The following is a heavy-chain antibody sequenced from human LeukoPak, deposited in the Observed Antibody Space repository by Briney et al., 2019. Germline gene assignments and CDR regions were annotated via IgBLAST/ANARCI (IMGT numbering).Heavy chain of an antibody. CDR1: GFTFSSYG. J-gene: IGHJ4*02. Sequence: PGGSLRLSCAASGFTFSSYGMHWVRQAPGKGLEWVSFIRYDGSNKYYADSVKGRFTISRDNSKNTLYLQMNSLRAEDTAVYYCAKSHVDTVATHRAPLGYWGQGTLDTVSS. CDR2: IRYDGSNK. D-gene: IGHD5-12*01. V-gene: IGHV3-30*02. CDR3: AKSHVDTVATHRAPLGY.